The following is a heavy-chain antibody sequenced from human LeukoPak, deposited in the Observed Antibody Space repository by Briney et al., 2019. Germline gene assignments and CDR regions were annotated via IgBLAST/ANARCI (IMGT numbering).Heavy chain of an antibody. D-gene: IGHD6-19*01. CDR3: ARHGSDWAFDF. V-gene: IGHV4-59*08. J-gene: IGHJ4*02. CDR1: GGSISSYY. CDR2: IYYNGGP. Sequence: PSETLSLTCTVSGGSISSYYWSWLRQSPGKALEWIGYIYYNGGPNYNPSLKSRVTISIDTSKNQFSLKLSSVTATDTAVYYCARHGSDWAFDFWGRGTLVTVSS.